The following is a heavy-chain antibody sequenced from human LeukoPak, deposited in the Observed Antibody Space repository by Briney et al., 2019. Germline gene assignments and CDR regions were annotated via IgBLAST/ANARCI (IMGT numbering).Heavy chain of an antibody. CDR1: GGSFSGYY. CDR2: INHSGST. D-gene: IGHD3-22*01. V-gene: IGHV4-34*01. Sequence: SETLPLTCAVYGGSFSGYYWSWIRQPPGKGLEWIGEINHSGSTNYNPSLKSRVTMSVDTSKNQFSLKLSSVTAADTAVYYCARSRSLYYDSSGYRYYFDYWGQGTLVTVSS. J-gene: IGHJ4*02. CDR3: ARSRSLYYDSSGYRYYFDY.